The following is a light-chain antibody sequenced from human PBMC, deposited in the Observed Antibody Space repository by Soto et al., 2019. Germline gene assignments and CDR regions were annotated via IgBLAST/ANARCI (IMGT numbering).Light chain of an antibody. V-gene: IGLV2-23*01. J-gene: IGLJ1*01. Sequence: QSVLAQPASVSGSPGQSITISCTGTSDDVGAYNSVSWYQQLPHKAPQVILYKGTQRPSGVSSRFSGSTSGNAASLTISGLKADDEADYFCCSSAPESTYVFGTGTKLAVL. CDR3: CSSAPESTYV. CDR1: SDDVGAYNS. CDR2: KGT.